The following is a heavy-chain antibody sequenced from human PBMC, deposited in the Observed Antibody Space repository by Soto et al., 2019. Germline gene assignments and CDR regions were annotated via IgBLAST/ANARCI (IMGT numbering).Heavy chain of an antibody. J-gene: IGHJ6*02. CDR2: ISSSSSYI. CDR3: AREMTTVTHYYYGMDV. CDR1: GFTFSSYS. V-gene: IGHV3-21*01. D-gene: IGHD4-17*01. Sequence: GGSMRLSCAASGFTFSSYSMNWVRQAPGKGLEWVSSISSSSSYIYYADSVKGRFTISRDNAKNSLYLQMNSLRAEDTAVYYCAREMTTVTHYYYGMDVWGQGTTVTVS.